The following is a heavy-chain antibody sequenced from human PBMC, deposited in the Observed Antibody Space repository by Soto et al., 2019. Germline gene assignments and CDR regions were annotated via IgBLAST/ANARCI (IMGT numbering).Heavy chain of an antibody. V-gene: IGHV3-11*01. CDR1: GFTFSDDY. J-gene: IGHJ4*02. Sequence: PGGSLRLSCGASGFTFSDDYMSWIRQAPGKGLEWVSYISSSGGTIYYADSVKGRFTISRDNAKNSLFLQMNSLRADDTAVYYFARASSPRDPWLDYWGQGTLVTVSS. D-gene: IGHD5-18*01. CDR2: ISSSGGTI. CDR3: ARASSPRDPWLDY.